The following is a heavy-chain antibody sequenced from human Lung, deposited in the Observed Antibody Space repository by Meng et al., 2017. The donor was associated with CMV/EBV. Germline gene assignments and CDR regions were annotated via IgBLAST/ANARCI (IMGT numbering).Heavy chain of an antibody. V-gene: IGHV1-69*05. D-gene: IGHD3-3*01. CDR3: ARDRPITIFGVVQSQWFDP. CDR2: IIPIFGTA. J-gene: IGHJ5*02. CDR1: GGTFSSYA. Sequence: SXXVSXKASGGTFSSYAISWVRQAPGQGLEWMGGIIPIFGTANYAQKFQGRVTITTDESTSTAYMELSSLRSEDTAVYYCARDRPITIFGVVQSQWFDPWXQGTLVTVS.